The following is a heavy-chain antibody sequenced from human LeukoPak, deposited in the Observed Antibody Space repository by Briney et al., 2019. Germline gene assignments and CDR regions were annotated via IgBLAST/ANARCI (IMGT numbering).Heavy chain of an antibody. CDR3: ARDFPRKGAGAFDI. Sequence: GGSLRLSCAASGFTFSSYWMNWVRQAPGKGLEWVSYISSSSSTIYYADSVKGRFTISRDNAKNSLYLQMNSLRAEDTAVYYCARDFPRKGAGAFDIWGQGTMVTVSS. V-gene: IGHV3-48*01. D-gene: IGHD1-26*01. J-gene: IGHJ3*02. CDR2: ISSSSSTI. CDR1: GFTFSSYW.